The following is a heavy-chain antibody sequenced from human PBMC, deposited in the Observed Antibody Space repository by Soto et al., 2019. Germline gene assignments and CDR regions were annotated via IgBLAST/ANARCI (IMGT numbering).Heavy chain of an antibody. CDR1: SVSNAW. D-gene: IGHD3-10*01. CDR3: TTEPDGSGSDYDGGY. Sequence: SVSNAWMNWVRQAPGKGLEWVGRIKSKTDGGTTDYTAPVKGRFTISRDDSKNTRYRQMNSLKTQDTAVYYCTTEPDGSGSDYDGGYWRQGTLVTVSS. J-gene: IGHJ4*02. V-gene: IGHV3-15*07. CDR2: IKSKTDGGTT.